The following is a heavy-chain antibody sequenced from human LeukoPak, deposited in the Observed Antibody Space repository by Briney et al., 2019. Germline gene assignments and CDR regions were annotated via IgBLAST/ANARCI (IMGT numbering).Heavy chain of an antibody. CDR2: ISSSSSYI. CDR1: GFTFSSYS. V-gene: IGHV3-21*01. CDR3: ARDPYSGGYGPYYYYYMDV. D-gene: IGHD1-26*01. Sequence: GGSLRLSCAASGFTFSSYSMNWVRQAPGKGLEWVSSISSSSSYIYYADSVKGRFTISRDNAKNSLYLQMNSPRDEDTAVYYCARDPYSGGYGPYYYYYMDVWGKGSTVSISS. J-gene: IGHJ6*03.